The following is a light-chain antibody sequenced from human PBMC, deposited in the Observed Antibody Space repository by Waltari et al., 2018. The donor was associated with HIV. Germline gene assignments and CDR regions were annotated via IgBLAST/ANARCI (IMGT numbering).Light chain of an antibody. CDR2: KTS. V-gene: IGKV1-5*03. CDR1: QRITNW. J-gene: IGKJ5*01. Sequence: DIQMTQSPSTLSASVGDRVTITCRACQRITNWLAWYQQKPGKAPKLLISKTSSLESGVPSRFSGSGSGTEFTLTIIGLQPDDFATYYCQQYYSYPDTFGQGTRLEIK. CDR3: QQYYSYPDT.